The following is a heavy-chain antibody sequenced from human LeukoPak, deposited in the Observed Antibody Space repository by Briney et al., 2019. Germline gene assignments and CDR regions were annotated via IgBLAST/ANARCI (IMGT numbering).Heavy chain of an antibody. D-gene: IGHD1-26*01. CDR3: ARGRSNYYGMDV. Sequence: SETLSLTCTVSGDSINNFYWNWIRQPPGKGLEWIGYIYYSGSTNYSPSLKSRVTMSVDTSKNPFSLKVSSVTAADTAVYYCARGRSNYYGMDVWGQGTTVTVSS. CDR2: IYYSGST. V-gene: IGHV4-59*01. J-gene: IGHJ6*02. CDR1: GDSINNFY.